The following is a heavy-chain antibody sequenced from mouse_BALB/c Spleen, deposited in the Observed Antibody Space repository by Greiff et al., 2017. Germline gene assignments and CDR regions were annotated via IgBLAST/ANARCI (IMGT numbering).Heavy chain of an antibody. V-gene: IGHV3-2*02. CDR2: ISYSGST. D-gene: IGHD2-10*02. CDR3: ARWVYGNPDY. Sequence: EVMLVESGPGLVKPSQSLSLTCTVTGYSITSDYAWNWIRQFPGNKLEWMGYISYSGSTSYNPSLKSRISITRDTSKNQFFLQLNSVTTEDTATYYCARWVYGNPDYWGQGTTLTVSS. CDR1: GYSITSDYA. J-gene: IGHJ2*01.